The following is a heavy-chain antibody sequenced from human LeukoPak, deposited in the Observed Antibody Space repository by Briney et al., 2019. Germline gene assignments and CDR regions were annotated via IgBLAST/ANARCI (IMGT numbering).Heavy chain of an antibody. J-gene: IGHJ4*02. V-gene: IGHV1-69*05. Sequence: GASVKVSCKASGGTFSSYAISWVRQAPGQGLEWMGRIIPIFGTANYAQKFQGRVTITTDESTSTAYMELSSLRSEDTAVYYCARGDIDYYDNSGFLDYWGQGTLVTVSS. D-gene: IGHD3-22*01. CDR3: ARGDIDYYDNSGFLDY. CDR1: GGTFSSYA. CDR2: IIPIFGTA.